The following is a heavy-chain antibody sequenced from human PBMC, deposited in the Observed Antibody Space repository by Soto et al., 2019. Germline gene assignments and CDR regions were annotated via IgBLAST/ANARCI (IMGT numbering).Heavy chain of an antibody. CDR2: IWYDGSNK. J-gene: IGHJ4*02. V-gene: IGHV3-33*01. CDR3: ARDSGYDKFGGVFYYFDY. D-gene: IGHD5-12*01. Sequence: GGSLRLSCAASGFTFSSYGMHWVRQAPGKGLEWVAVIWYDGSNKYYADSVKGRFTISRDNSKNTLYLQMNSLRAEDTAVYYCARDSGYDKFGGVFYYFDYWGQGTLVTVSS. CDR1: GFTFSSYG.